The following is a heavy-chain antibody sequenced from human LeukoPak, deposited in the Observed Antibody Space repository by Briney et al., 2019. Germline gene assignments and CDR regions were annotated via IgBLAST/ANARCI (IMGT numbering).Heavy chain of an antibody. V-gene: IGHV3-30*04. Sequence: PGRSLRLSCAASGFTFSSYTIHWVRQAPGKGLEWVAVISYDGSDKYYADSVKGRFTISRDNSKNTLYLQMNSLSAEDTAVYYCARARDGYNSCFDYWGQGTLATVSS. CDR2: ISYDGSDK. J-gene: IGHJ4*02. CDR3: ARARDGYNSCFDY. D-gene: IGHD5-24*01. CDR1: GFTFSSYT.